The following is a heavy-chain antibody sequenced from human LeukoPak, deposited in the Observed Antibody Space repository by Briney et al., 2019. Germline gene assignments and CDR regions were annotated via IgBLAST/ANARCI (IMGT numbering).Heavy chain of an antibody. Sequence: GGSLRLSCGASGFTFTSYAMSWIRQAPGKGLEWVSVLFTGGGRTLYADSVKGRFTISGDTSRTTLYLQMNGLRAEDTAVYYCAKECDYSPGHKFDLWGQGTLVTVSS. V-gene: IGHV3-23*01. CDR1: GFTFTSYA. CDR2: LFTGGGRT. CDR3: AKECDYSPGHKFDL. J-gene: IGHJ4*02. D-gene: IGHD3-10*01.